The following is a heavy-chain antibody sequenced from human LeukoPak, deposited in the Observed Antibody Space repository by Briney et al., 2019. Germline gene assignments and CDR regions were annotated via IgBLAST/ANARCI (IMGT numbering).Heavy chain of an antibody. CDR1: GASFSGYY. D-gene: IGHD3-10*01. Sequence: SETLSLTCAVYGASFSGYYWSWIRQPPGKGLEWIGEINHSGSTNYKSSLKSRVTMSVDTSKNQFTLNLHSVTAADTAVYYCARPGPETMVRGVPRGGYFDSWGQGTLVTVSS. CDR2: INHSGST. J-gene: IGHJ4*02. V-gene: IGHV4-34*01. CDR3: ARPGPETMVRGVPRGGYFDS.